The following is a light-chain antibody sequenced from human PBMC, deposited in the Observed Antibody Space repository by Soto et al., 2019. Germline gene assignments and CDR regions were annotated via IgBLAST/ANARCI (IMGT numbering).Light chain of an antibody. CDR2: DAS. CDR1: RDISNY. Sequence: DIQMTQSPSSLSASVGDRVTITCQASRDISNYLNWYQHKPGKAPKLLIYDASNLETGVPSRFSGSGSGTDFTFTITSLQPEDIATYFCQQLDNLPRTFGGGTRVEIK. V-gene: IGKV1-33*01. J-gene: IGKJ4*01. CDR3: QQLDNLPRT.